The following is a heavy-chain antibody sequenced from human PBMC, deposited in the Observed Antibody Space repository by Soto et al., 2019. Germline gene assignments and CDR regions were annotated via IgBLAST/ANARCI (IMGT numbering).Heavy chain of an antibody. CDR1: GGTFSSYA. J-gene: IGHJ6*02. Sequence: QVKLVQSGAEVKKPGSSVKVSCKASGGTFSSYAISWVRQAPGQGLEWMGGIIPIFGTANYAQKFQGRVTITADESTSTAYMELSSLRSEDTAVYYCARPREGFLAYYYYYGMDVWGQGTTVTVSS. CDR2: IIPIFGTA. V-gene: IGHV1-69*01. CDR3: ARPREGFLAYYYYYGMDV.